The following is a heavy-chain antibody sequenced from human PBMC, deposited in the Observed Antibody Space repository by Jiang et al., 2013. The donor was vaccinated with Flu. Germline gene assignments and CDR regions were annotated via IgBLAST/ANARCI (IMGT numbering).Heavy chain of an antibody. V-gene: IGHV6-1*01. Sequence: VSVKSRITINPDTSKNQFSLQLNSVTPEDTAVYYCARDTAMALFDYWGQGTLVTVSS. J-gene: IGHJ4*02. CDR3: ARDTAMALFDY. D-gene: IGHD5-18*01.